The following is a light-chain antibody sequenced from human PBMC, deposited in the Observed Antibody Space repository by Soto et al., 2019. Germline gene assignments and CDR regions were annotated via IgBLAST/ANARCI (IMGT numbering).Light chain of an antibody. CDR1: SSDVGSYNL. Sequence: QSALTQPASVSGSPGQSITISCTGTSSDVGSYNLVSWYQQHPGKAPKLMIYEGSKRPSGVSNRFSGSKSGNTASLTISWLEAEDEADYYCGSYAGSRGLVFGGGTKLTVL. V-gene: IGLV2-23*01. CDR3: GSYAGSRGLV. J-gene: IGLJ2*01. CDR2: EGS.